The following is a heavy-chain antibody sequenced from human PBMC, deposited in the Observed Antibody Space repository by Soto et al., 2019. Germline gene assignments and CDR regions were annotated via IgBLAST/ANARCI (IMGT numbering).Heavy chain of an antibody. Sequence: EEHLVESGGGLIQPGGSLRLSCVGSGFSVINSYVSWVRQAPGQGLEWVSIIYTGGSTYYADSVKGRFTMSRDTSKNTVSLQMNSLRAEDTALYYCAKEGSDGWCHLWGQGTQVTVSS. CDR1: GFSVINSY. J-gene: IGHJ5*02. CDR3: AKEGSDGWCHL. CDR2: IYTGGST. V-gene: IGHV3-53*01. D-gene: IGHD1-26*01.